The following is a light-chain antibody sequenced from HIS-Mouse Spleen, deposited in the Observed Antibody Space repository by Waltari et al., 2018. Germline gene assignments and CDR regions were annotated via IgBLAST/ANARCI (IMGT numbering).Light chain of an antibody. CDR2: EDR. J-gene: IGLJ3*02. Sequence: SYELTQPPSVSVSPGQTARITCSGDALPKKYAYWYQQKSGQAPVLVIYEDRKRPSWIPEGFSGSSSGTMATLTISGAQVEDEADYSCYSTDSSGNHRRVFGGGTKLTVL. V-gene: IGLV3-10*01. CDR3: YSTDSSGNHRRV. CDR1: ALPKKY.